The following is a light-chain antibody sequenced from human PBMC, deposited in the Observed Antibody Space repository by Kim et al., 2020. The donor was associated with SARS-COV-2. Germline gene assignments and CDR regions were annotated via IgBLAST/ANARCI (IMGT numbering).Light chain of an antibody. V-gene: IGLV3-25*03. J-gene: IGLJ2*01. CDR2: KDS. CDR3: QSADSSGTYVV. CDR1: ALPKQY. Sequence: QGQTARITCSGDALPKQYAYWYQQKPGQAPVLVIYKDSERPSGIPERFSGSSSGTTVTLTISGVQAEDEADYYCQSADSSGTYVVFGGGTQLTVL.